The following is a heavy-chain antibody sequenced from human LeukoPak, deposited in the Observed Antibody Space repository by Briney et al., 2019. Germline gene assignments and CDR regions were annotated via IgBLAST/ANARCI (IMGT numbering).Heavy chain of an antibody. D-gene: IGHD1-26*01. CDR3: AKHPLVGGTRGAYAFDI. CDR1: GFTFSNYA. V-gene: IGHV3-23*01. CDR2: ISGITTNT. J-gene: IGHJ3*02. Sequence: GGSLRLSCAASGFTFSNYAMSWVRQAPGKGLEWVSLISGITTNTYYADSVKGRFTISRDNSKNTLDLQMNSLRAEDTAGYYCAKHPLVGGTRGAYAFDIWGRGTMVTVSS.